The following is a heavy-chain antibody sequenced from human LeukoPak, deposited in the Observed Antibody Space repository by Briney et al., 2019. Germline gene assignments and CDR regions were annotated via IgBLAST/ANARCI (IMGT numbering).Heavy chain of an antibody. CDR1: GFTFSSYA. D-gene: IGHD6-13*01. CDR3: AIIAAVGTNY. J-gene: IGHJ4*02. Sequence: GGSLRLSCAASGFTFSSYAMTWVRQAPGKGLEWVSSISGSGGNTYYADSVKGRFTISRDNSKNTGYLQMSSLRAEDTAVYFCAIIAAVGTNYWGQGPLVTVSS. CDR2: ISGSGGNT. V-gene: IGHV3-23*01.